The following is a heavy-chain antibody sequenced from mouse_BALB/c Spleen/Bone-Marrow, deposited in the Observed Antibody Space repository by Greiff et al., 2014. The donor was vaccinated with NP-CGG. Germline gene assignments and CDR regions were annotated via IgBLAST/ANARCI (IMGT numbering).Heavy chain of an antibody. V-gene: IGHV1-87*01. CDR3: ARGDYDYDDWFAY. D-gene: IGHD2-4*01. J-gene: IGHJ3*01. Sequence: VQLQQSGAELARPGASVKLSCKASGYTFTSYWMQWVKQRPGQCLEWIGAIYPGDGDTRYTQKFKGKATLTADKSSSTAYMQLSSLASEDSAVYYCARGDYDYDDWFAYWGQGTLVTVSA. CDR2: IYPGDGDT. CDR1: GYTFTSYW.